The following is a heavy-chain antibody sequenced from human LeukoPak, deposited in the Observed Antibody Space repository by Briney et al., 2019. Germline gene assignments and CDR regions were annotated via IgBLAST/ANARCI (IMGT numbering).Heavy chain of an antibody. Sequence: QPGGSLRLSCAASGFTLTNYAMHWVRQPAGEGLEWVSALGTAGDTFYPGSVKGRLSISRDNAKKSLFLQMNSLRVEDTAIYYCARQSTPHGNFDYWGQGTLVTVSS. D-gene: IGHD5-24*01. CDR1: GFTLTNYA. CDR2: LGTAGDT. V-gene: IGHV3-13*01. J-gene: IGHJ4*02. CDR3: ARQSTPHGNFDY.